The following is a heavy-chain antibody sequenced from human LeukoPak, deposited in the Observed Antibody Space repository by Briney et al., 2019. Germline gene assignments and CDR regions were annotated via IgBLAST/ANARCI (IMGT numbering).Heavy chain of an antibody. CDR2: ISGSGGST. CDR1: GFTLSSYA. D-gene: IGHD6-19*01. J-gene: IGHJ4*02. Sequence: GGSLRLSCAASGFTLSSYAISWVRQAPGKGLEWVSAISGSGGSTYYADSVKGRFTISRDNSKNTLYLQMNSLRAEDTAVYYCAKDRRGWEGYYFDYWGQGTLVTVSS. V-gene: IGHV3-23*01. CDR3: AKDRRGWEGYYFDY.